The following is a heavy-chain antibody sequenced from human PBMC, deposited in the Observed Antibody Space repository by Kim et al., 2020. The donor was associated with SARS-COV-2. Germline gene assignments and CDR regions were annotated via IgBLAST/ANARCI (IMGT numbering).Heavy chain of an antibody. J-gene: IGHJ1*01. V-gene: IGHV4-4*02. D-gene: IGHD4-17*01. CDR3: ARGGYGDYRYFQD. Sequence: YSPSLKGRVTISVDKSKNQFSLKLNSVTAADTAVYYCARGGYGDYRYFQDWGQGTLVTVSS.